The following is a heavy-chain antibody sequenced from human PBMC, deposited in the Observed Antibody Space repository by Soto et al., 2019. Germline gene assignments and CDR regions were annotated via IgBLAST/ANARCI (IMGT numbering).Heavy chain of an antibody. CDR3: ARDTGYCSGGSCYSDAFDI. Sequence: GGSLRLSCAASGFTFSSYSMNWVRQAPGKGLEWVSYISSSSSTIYYADSVKGRFTISRDNAKNSLYLQMNSLRDEDTAVYYCARDTGYCSGGSCYSDAFDIWGQGTMVTVSS. D-gene: IGHD2-15*01. CDR1: GFTFSSYS. J-gene: IGHJ3*02. V-gene: IGHV3-48*02. CDR2: ISSSSSTI.